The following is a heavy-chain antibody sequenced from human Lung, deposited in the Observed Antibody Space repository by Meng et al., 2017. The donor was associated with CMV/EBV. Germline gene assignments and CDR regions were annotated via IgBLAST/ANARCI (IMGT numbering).Heavy chain of an antibody. J-gene: IGHJ4*02. CDR1: GGSFSGCY. Sequence: TCAVYGGSFSGCYWSWIRQPPGKGLEWIGEINHSGSTNYNPSLKSRVTISVDTSKNQFSLKLSSVTAADTAVYYCASGYSSIRGFDYWGQGTLVTVSS. V-gene: IGHV4-34*01. D-gene: IGHD6-13*01. CDR2: INHSGST. CDR3: ASGYSSIRGFDY.